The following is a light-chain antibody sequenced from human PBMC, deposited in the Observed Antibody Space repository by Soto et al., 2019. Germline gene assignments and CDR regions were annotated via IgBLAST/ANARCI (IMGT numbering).Light chain of an antibody. CDR2: QVS. V-gene: IGKV2-24*01. CDR3: MQLPHFPRT. Sequence: DTVLTQTPLSSPVTLGQPASISCRSSQSLVYSDGNTYLSWLQQRPGQPPRLLIYQVSNRFSGVPDRFSGSGAGTDFTLKISRVEPEDVGVYYCMQLPHFPRTFGQGTKVESK. CDR1: QSLVYSDGNTY. J-gene: IGKJ1*01.